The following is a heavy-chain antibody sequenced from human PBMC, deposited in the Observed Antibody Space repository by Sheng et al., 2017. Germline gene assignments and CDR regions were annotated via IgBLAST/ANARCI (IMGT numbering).Heavy chain of an antibody. Sequence: QVQLQQWGAGLLKPSETLSLTCAVYGGSFSGYYWSWIRQPPGKGLEWIGEINHSGSTNYNPSLKSRVTISVDTSKNQFSLKLSSVTAADTAVYYCARMLIIAAAGIRERRGFDYWGQGTLVTV. D-gene: IGHD6-13*01. CDR2: INHSGST. CDR3: ARMLIIAAAGIRERRGFDY. V-gene: IGHV4-34*01. CDR1: GGSFSGYY. J-gene: IGHJ4*02.